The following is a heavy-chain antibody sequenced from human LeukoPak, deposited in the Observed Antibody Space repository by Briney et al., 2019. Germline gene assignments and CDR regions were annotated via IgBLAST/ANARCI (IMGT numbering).Heavy chain of an antibody. CDR1: GFTFSSYS. Sequence: GGSLRLSCAASGFTFSSYSMNWVRQAPGKGLEWVSSISSSSYIYYADSVKGRFTISRDNAKNSLYLQMNSLRAEDTAVYYCARDSRFGELLLFDYWGQGTLVTVSS. CDR3: ARDSRFGELLLFDY. CDR2: ISSSSYI. D-gene: IGHD3-10*01. V-gene: IGHV3-21*01. J-gene: IGHJ4*02.